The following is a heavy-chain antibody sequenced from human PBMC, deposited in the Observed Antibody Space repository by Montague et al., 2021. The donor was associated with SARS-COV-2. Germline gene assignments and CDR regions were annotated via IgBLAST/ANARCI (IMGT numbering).Heavy chain of an antibody. D-gene: IGHD2-2*02. CDR2: INHGGST. V-gene: IGHV4-34*01. CDR3: ARLGEGVVPAPILGVGPYYSFFYMDV. Sequence: SETLSLTCAVHGTSFSGYYWNWIRQPPGKGLEWIGEINHGGSTKYSPSLKRRVTISVDTSKNQFSLKLNSVTAADTAVYYCARLGEGVVPAPILGVGPYYSFFYMDVRGKGATVTVSS. CDR1: GTSFSGYY. J-gene: IGHJ6*03.